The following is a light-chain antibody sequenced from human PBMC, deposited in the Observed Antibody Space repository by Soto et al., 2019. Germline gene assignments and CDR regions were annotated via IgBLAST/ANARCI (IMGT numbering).Light chain of an antibody. V-gene: IGLV2-8*01. J-gene: IGLJ1*01. CDR1: SSDVGANTY. CDR3: CSYAGTNRL. CDR2: EVT. Sequence: QSALTQPPSASGSPGQSVTISCTGTSSDVGANTYVSWYQQHPGKAPKIVIYEVTKRPSGVPDRFSGSKSGNTASLTVSGLQAEDEADYYCCSYAGTNRLFGTGT.